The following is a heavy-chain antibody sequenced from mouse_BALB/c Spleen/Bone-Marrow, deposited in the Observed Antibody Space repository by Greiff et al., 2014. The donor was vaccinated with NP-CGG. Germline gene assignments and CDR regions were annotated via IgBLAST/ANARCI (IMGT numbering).Heavy chain of an antibody. CDR1: GFNIKDTY. J-gene: IGHJ4*01. Sequence: VQLQQSGAELVKPGASVKLSCTASGFNIKDTYMHWVKQRPEQGLEWIGRIDPANGNTKYDPKFQGKATMTADTSSNTAYLQPSSLTSEDTAVDYGARWDYYAMDYWGQGTSVPVSS. V-gene: IGHV14-3*02. CDR2: IDPANGNT. CDR3: ARWDYYAMDY.